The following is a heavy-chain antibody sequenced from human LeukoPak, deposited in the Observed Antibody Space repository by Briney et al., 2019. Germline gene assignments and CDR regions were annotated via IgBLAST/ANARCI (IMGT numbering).Heavy chain of an antibody. CDR2: INHSGST. Sequence: PSETLSLTCAVYGGSFSGYYWSWIRQPPGKGLEWIGEINHSGSTNYNPSLKSRVTISVDTSKNQFSLKLSSMTAADTAVYYCARDRGFLDYWGQGTLVTVSS. V-gene: IGHV4-34*01. J-gene: IGHJ4*02. CDR3: ARDRGFLDY. D-gene: IGHD3-10*01. CDR1: GGSFSGYY.